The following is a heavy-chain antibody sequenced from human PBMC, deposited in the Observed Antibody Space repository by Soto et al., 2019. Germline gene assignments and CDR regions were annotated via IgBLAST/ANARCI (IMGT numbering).Heavy chain of an antibody. J-gene: IGHJ4*02. V-gene: IGHV3-30-3*01. Sequence: QVQLVESGGGVVQPGRSLRLSCAASGFTFSSYAMHWVRQAPGKGLEWVAVISYDGSNKYYADSVKGRFTISRDNSKNTLYLQMNSLRAEDTAVYYCASNYSSGYYHDYWGQGTLVTVSS. D-gene: IGHD3-22*01. CDR1: GFTFSSYA. CDR2: ISYDGSNK. CDR3: ASNYSSGYYHDY.